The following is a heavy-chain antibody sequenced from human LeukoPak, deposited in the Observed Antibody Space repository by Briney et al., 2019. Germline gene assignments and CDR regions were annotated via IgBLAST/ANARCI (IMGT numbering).Heavy chain of an antibody. Sequence: GGSLRLSCAASGFTFSSYAMYWARRTPGKGLEYVSVISGNGVSTHYATSVKGRFSISRDNSKNTLYLQMGSLRGEDMGVYFCTRDASDIVAVPAAVGPFDLWGQGTLVTVSS. CDR3: TRDASDIVAVPAAVGPFDL. J-gene: IGHJ4*02. D-gene: IGHD2-2*01. CDR1: GFTFSSYA. CDR2: ISGNGVST. V-gene: IGHV3-64*01.